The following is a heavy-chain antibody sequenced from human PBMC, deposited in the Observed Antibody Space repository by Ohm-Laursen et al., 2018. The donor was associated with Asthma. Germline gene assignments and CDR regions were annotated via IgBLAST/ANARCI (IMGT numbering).Heavy chain of an antibody. J-gene: IGHJ4*02. Sequence: SLRLSCAASGFTFSSYAMHWVRQAPGKGLEWVSAISGSGGSTYYADSVKGRFTISRDNSKNTLYLQMNSLRAEDTAVYYCAKHDPKCSSTSCYNYWGQGTLVTVSS. D-gene: IGHD2-2*02. CDR1: GFTFSSYA. V-gene: IGHV3-23*01. CDR2: ISGSGGST. CDR3: AKHDPKCSSTSCYNY.